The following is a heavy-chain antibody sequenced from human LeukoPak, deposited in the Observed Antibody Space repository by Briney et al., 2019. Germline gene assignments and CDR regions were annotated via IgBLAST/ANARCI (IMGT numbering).Heavy chain of an antibody. CDR1: GFTFSNYW. D-gene: IGHD6-13*01. CDR3: ARDDNGGLSIAAAGTVFYYYYYMDV. CDR2: IYSGGST. Sequence: GGSLRLSCVTSGFTFSNYWMSWVRQAPGKGLEWVSVIYSGGSTYYADSVKGRFTISRDNSKNTLYLQMNSLRAEDTAVYYCARDDNGGLSIAAAGTVFYYYYYMDVWGKGTTVTISS. V-gene: IGHV3-66*01. J-gene: IGHJ6*03.